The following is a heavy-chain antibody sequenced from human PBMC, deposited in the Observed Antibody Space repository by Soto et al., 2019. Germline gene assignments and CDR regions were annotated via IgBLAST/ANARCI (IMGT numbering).Heavy chain of an antibody. V-gene: IGHV3-33*01. CDR1: GFTFSSYG. CDR3: ARKDDSSGYYYYYYGMDV. D-gene: IGHD3-22*01. J-gene: IGHJ6*02. Sequence: QVQLVESGGGVVQPGRSLRLSCAASGFTFSSYGLHWVRQPPGKGLEWVAVIYYDGSDKYYADSVKGRFTFSRDNSKNTVYLQMNDLRAEDTAVYYCARKDDSSGYYYYYYGMDVWGQGTTVTVSS. CDR2: IYYDGSDK.